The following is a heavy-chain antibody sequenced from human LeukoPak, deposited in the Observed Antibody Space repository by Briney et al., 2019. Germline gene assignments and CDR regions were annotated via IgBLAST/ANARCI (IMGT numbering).Heavy chain of an antibody. V-gene: IGHV3-30*02. CDR1: EFTFRTYG. CDR2: IRYDGINK. Sequence: GGSLRHSCAASEFTFRTYGMHWVRQAPGKGLEWVAFIRYDGINKYYADSMKGRFTISRDNSKNTLYLQMNSLRSDDTALYYCAKDQWLVLNYWGQGTLVTVSS. CDR3: AKDQWLVLNY. J-gene: IGHJ4*02. D-gene: IGHD6-19*01.